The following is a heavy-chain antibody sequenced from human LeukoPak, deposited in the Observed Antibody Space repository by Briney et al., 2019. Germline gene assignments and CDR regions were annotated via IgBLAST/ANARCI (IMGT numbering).Heavy chain of an antibody. CDR1: GFTFSSYA. J-gene: IGHJ3*02. V-gene: IGHV3-30-3*01. CDR2: ISYDGSNK. CDR3: ARGRGGYDYGGTDAFDI. D-gene: IGHD4-23*01. Sequence: PGRSLRLSCAASGFTFSSYAMHWARQAPGKGLEWVAVISYDGSNKYYADSVKGRFTISRDNSKNTLYLQMNSLRAEDTAVYYCARGRGGYDYGGTDAFDIWGQGTMVTVSS.